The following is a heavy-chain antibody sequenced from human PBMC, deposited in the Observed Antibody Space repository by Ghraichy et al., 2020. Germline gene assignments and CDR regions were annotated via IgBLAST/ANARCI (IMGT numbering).Heavy chain of an antibody. V-gene: IGHV3-30*18. J-gene: IGHJ6*02. D-gene: IGHD6-13*01. CDR3: AKGSGIAAAGTWSDYYGMDV. CDR1: GFTFSSYG. Sequence: GGSLRLSCAASGFTFSSYGIHWVRQAPGKGLEWVAVISYDGSNKYYADSVKGRFTISRDNSKNTLYLQMNSLRAEDTAVYYCAKGSGIAAAGTWSDYYGMDVWGQGTTVTVSS. CDR2: ISYDGSNK.